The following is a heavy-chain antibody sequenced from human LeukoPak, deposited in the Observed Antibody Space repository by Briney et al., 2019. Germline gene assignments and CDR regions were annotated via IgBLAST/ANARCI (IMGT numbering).Heavy chain of an antibody. V-gene: IGHV1-18*01. Sequence: ASVKVSCKASGYTFTSYGISWVRQAPGQGLEWMGWISAYNGNTNYAQKLQGRVTMTTDTSTSTAYMELSSLRSEDTAVYYCARDQGRITMIGYYYYGMDVWGQGTTVTVSS. CDR2: ISAYNGNT. CDR1: GYTFTSYG. CDR3: ARDQGRITMIGYYYYGMDV. D-gene: IGHD3-22*01. J-gene: IGHJ6*02.